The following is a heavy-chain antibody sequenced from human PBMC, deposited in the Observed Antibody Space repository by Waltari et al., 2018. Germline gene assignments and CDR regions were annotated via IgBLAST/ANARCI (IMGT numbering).Heavy chain of an antibody. V-gene: IGHV1-8*03. D-gene: IGHD3-22*01. J-gene: IGHJ3*02. CDR2: MNPYSGNT. Sequence: QVQLVQSGAEVKKPGASVKVSCKASGSTFTSFDINWVRQATGQGLEWMGWMNPYSGNTGYAQKFQGRVTITRNTSISTAYMELSSLRSEDTAVYYCARPHYYDSSGSYPFAFDIWGQGTMVTVSS. CDR1: GSTFTSFD. CDR3: ARPHYYDSSGSYPFAFDI.